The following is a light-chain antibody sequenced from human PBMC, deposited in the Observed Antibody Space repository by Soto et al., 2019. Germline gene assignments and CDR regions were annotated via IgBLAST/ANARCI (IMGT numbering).Light chain of an antibody. J-gene: IGLJ1*01. CDR2: SNN. CDR3: AAWDDSMTDYV. CDR1: SSNIGRNT. V-gene: IGLV1-44*01. Sequence: VLTQAPSASETPGQRVTISCSGGSSNIGRNTVNWYQQLPGTAPKLLIYSNNRRPSGVPDRFSGSKSGTSASLAISGLQSEDEADYYCAAWDDSMTDYVFGTGTKVTVL.